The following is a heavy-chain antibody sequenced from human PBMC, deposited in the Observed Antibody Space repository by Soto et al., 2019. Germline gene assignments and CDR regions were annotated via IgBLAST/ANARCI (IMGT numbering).Heavy chain of an antibody. Sequence: GGSLRLSCAASGFTFSSNGMHWVRQAPGKGLEWVAVIWNDGTNKYYADSVKGRFTISRDNSKNTLCLQVNSLRAEDTAVYYCARDPTGATDAFDIWGQGTMVTVSS. CDR1: GFTFSSNG. V-gene: IGHV3-33*01. CDR3: ARDPTGATDAFDI. CDR2: IWNDGTNK. J-gene: IGHJ3*02.